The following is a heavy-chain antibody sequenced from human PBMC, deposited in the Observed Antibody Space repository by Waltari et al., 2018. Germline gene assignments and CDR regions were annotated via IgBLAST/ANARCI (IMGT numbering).Heavy chain of an antibody. CDR1: GGSISSSSYY. CDR2: IYYSGST. Sequence: QLQLQESGPGLVKPSETLSLTCTVSGGSISSSSYYWGWIRQPPRKGLGWIGSIYYSGSTYYNPSLKSRVTISVDTSKHQFSLKLSSVTAADTAVYYCARNVSSISSSRDAFDYWGQGTLVSVSS. D-gene: IGHD6-13*01. J-gene: IGHJ4*02. V-gene: IGHV4-39*07. CDR3: ARNVSSISSSRDAFDY.